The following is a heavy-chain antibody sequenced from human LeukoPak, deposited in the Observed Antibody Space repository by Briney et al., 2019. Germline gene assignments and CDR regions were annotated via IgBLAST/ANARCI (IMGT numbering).Heavy chain of an antibody. CDR2: IVVGSGNT. D-gene: IGHD1-7*01. CDR1: GFTFTSSA. V-gene: IGHV1-58*02. Sequence: VKVSCKASGFTFTSSAMQWVRQARGQRLEWIGWIVVGSGNTNYAQKFQERVTITRDMSTSTAYMELSSLRSEDTAVYYCAADLRVPWYNWNYDGATNAFDIWGQGTMVTVSS. CDR3: AADLRVPWYNWNYDGATNAFDI. J-gene: IGHJ3*02.